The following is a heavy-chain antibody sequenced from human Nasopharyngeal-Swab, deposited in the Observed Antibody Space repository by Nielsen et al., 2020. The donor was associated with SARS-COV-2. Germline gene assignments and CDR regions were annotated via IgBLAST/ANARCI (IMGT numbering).Heavy chain of an antibody. J-gene: IGHJ3*02. CDR2: ISSNGGST. V-gene: IGHV3-64*01. CDR1: GFTFSSYA. Sequence: GGSLRLSCAAFGFTFSSYAMHWVRQAPGKGLEYVSAISSNGGSTYYANSVKGRFTISRDNSKNTLYLQMGSLRAEDMAVYYCARTRRATVTTGAFDIWGQGTMVTVSS. D-gene: IGHD4-11*01. CDR3: ARTRRATVTTGAFDI.